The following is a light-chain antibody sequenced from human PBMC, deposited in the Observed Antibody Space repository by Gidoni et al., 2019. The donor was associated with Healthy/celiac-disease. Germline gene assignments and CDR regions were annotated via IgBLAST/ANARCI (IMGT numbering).Light chain of an antibody. CDR1: ALPKQY. Sequence: SYELTQPPSVSVSPGQTARITCSGDALPKQYAYWYQLKPGQAPVPVIYKDSERPSGIPERFSGSSSGTTVTLTISGVQAEDEADYYCQSADSSGTYWVFGGGTKLTVL. CDR3: QSADSSGTYWV. CDR2: KDS. V-gene: IGLV3-25*03. J-gene: IGLJ3*02.